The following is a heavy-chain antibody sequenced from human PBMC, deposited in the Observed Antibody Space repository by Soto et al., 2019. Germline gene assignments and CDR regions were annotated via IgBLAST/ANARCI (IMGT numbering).Heavy chain of an antibody. D-gene: IGHD5-18*01. Sequence: PSETLSLTCTVSGGSISSSSYYWGWIRQPPGKGLEWIGSIYYSGSTYYNPSLKSRVTISVDTSKNQFSLKLSSVTAADTAVYYCARGGGYSYGYIFDYWGQGTLVTVSS. CDR3: ARGGGYSYGYIFDY. CDR2: IYYSGST. V-gene: IGHV4-39*01. CDR1: GGSISSSSYY. J-gene: IGHJ4*02.